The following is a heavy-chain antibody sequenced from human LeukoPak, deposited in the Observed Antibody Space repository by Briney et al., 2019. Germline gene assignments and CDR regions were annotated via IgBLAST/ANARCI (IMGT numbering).Heavy chain of an antibody. CDR1: GYTFISYY. V-gene: IGHV1-18*04. D-gene: IGHD4-17*01. CDR3: ASGYLGRAGTTDRLDY. CDR2: ISTYNGYT. Sequence: ASVKVSCKASGYTFISYYMHWVRQAPGQGLEWMGWISTYNGYTNYAQKVQGRVTMTTDTSTSTAYMELRSLRSDDTAVYYCASGYLGRAGTTDRLDYWGQGTLVTVSS. J-gene: IGHJ4*02.